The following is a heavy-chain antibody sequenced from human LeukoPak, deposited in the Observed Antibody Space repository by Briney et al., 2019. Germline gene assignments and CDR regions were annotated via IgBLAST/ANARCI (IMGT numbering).Heavy chain of an antibody. J-gene: IGHJ4*02. D-gene: IGHD1-1*01. CDR3: ARDNELSM. CDR1: GFTFSSYA. CDR2: ISYDGSNK. Sequence: GRSLRLSCAASGFTFSSYAMHWVRQAPGKGLEWVAVISYDGSNKYYADSVKGRFTISRDNSKNTLYLQMNSLRAEDTAVYYCARDNELSMWDQGTLVTVSS. V-gene: IGHV3-30*04.